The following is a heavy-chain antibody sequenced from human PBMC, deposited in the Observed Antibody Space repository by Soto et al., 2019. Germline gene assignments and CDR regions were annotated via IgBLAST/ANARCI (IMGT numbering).Heavy chain of an antibody. J-gene: IGHJ4*02. V-gene: IGHV3-23*01. CDR1: GFTFSSYA. D-gene: IGHD3-10*01. CDR2: ISGSGGST. Sequence: PGGSLRLSCAASGFTFSSYAMSWVRQAPGKGLEWVSAISGSGGSTYYADSVKGRFTISRDNSKNTLYLQMNSLRAEDTAVYYCAKDLSSLWFGELFRLGYWGQGTLVTVS. CDR3: AKDLSSLWFGELFRLGY.